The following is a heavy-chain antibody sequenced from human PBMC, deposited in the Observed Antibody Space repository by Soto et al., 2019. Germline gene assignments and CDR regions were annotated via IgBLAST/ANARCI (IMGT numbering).Heavy chain of an antibody. Sequence: ASVKVSCKASGYSFTIDVMQWVRKAPGQRLEWMGWINAGNGNTKYSQKFQGRVTITRDTSASTAYMELSSLRSEDTAVYYCARGPAITIFGVVIIRGNWFDPWGQGTLVTAPQ. CDR3: ARGPAITIFGVVIIRGNWFDP. CDR1: GYSFTIDV. J-gene: IGHJ5*02. D-gene: IGHD3-3*01. CDR2: INAGNGNT. V-gene: IGHV1-3*01.